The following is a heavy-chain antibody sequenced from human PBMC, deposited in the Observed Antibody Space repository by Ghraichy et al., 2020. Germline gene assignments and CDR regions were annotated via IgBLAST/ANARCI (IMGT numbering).Heavy chain of an antibody. Sequence: QTLSLTCTFSGFSLSTSGMRVSWIRQPPGKALEWLARIDWDDDKFYSTSLKTRLTISKDTSKNQVVLTMTNMDPVDTATYYCARSIAAAFLPDYWGQGTLVTVSS. J-gene: IGHJ4*02. D-gene: IGHD6-13*01. CDR2: IDWDDDK. CDR3: ARSIAAAFLPDY. V-gene: IGHV2-70*04. CDR1: GFSLSTSGMR.